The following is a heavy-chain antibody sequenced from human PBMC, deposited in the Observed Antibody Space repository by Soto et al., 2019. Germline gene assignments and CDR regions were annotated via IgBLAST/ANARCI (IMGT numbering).Heavy chain of an antibody. V-gene: IGHV4-4*02. CDR3: ANRTLRRLRFVETH. CDR1: GDSMSNTNW. CDR2: IYHSGST. Sequence: QVQLQESGPGLVKPSGTLSLTCTVSGDSMSNTNWWSWVRQPPGKGLGWIGEIYHSGSTNYNPSFKSRVSVSVDKSKNQFSLNLTSVTAADTAVYYCANRTLRRLRFVETHWGQGTLVTVSS. J-gene: IGHJ4*02. D-gene: IGHD3-3*01.